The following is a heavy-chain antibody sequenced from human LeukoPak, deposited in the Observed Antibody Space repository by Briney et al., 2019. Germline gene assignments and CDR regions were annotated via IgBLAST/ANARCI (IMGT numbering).Heavy chain of an antibody. CDR3: ARLPRYYYGSGSYFNGDFDF. D-gene: IGHD3-10*01. CDR1: GGSVRSTDYY. Sequence: PSETLSLTCTVSGGSVRSTDYYWGWIRQPPGKGLEWIGNFYFNGSTYYNPSLKSRVTISADTSKNQFSLNLNSVTAADTAVYYCARLPRYYYGSGSYFNGDFDFWGQGTLVTVSS. CDR2: FYFNGST. V-gene: IGHV4-39*01. J-gene: IGHJ5*01.